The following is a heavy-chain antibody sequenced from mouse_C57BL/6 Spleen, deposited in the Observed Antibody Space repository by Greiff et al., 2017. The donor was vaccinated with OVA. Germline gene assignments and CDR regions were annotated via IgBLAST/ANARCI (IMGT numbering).Heavy chain of an antibody. CDR1: GYSFTDYH. CDR3: ARSGIGEYFDV. V-gene: IGHV1-39*01. D-gene: IGHD4-1*01. CDR2: INPNYGTP. J-gene: IGHJ1*03. Sequence: VQLQQSGPELVKPGASVKLSCKASGYSFTDYHMNWVTQSTGKSLEWIGEINPNYGTPSYNQQFKGKATLTVDQSSSTAYMQHNSLTSEDSAVYYCARSGIGEYFDVWGTGTTVTVSS.